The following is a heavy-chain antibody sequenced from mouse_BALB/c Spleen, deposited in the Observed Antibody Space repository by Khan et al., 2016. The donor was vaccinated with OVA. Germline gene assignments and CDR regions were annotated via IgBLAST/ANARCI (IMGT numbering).Heavy chain of an antibody. D-gene: IGHD1-1*01. Sequence: EVELVESGGGLVQPGGSRKLSCAASGFTFSSYGMHWVRQAPEKGLEWVAYISGDSSTTYYADTVKGRFTISRDNPENTLFLQMTSLMSEDTAMYYCATSYYYGYYFDYWGPGTTLTVSS. J-gene: IGHJ2*01. V-gene: IGHV5-17*02. CDR1: GFTFSSYG. CDR2: ISGDSSTT. CDR3: ATSYYYGYYFDY.